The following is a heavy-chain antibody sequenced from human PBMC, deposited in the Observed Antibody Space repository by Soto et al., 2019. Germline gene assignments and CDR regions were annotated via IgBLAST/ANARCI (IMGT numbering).Heavy chain of an antibody. D-gene: IGHD3-3*01. CDR1: GGTFSSYA. Sequence: QVQLVQSGAEVKKPGSSVKVSCKASGGTFSSYAISWVRQAPGQGLEWMGGIIPIFGTANYAQKFQGRVTSTADESTSTAYMELSSLRSEDTALYYCARVRVRFLEWLGSEGWGQGTLVTVSS. V-gene: IGHV1-69*12. CDR3: ARVRVRFLEWLGSEG. J-gene: IGHJ4*02. CDR2: IIPIFGTA.